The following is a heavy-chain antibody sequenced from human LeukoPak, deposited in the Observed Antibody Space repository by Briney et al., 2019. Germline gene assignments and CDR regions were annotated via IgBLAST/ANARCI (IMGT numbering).Heavy chain of an antibody. D-gene: IGHD3-3*01. J-gene: IGHJ4*02. Sequence: PGGSLRLSCAASGFTFSSYGTHWVRQAPGKGLEWVAFIRYDGSNKYYADSVKGRFTISRDNSKNPLYLQMNSLRAEDTAVYYCAKVLGSTFGVDLHDYWGQGTLVTVSS. CDR3: AKVLGSTFGVDLHDY. CDR2: IRYDGSNK. V-gene: IGHV3-30*02. CDR1: GFTFSSYG.